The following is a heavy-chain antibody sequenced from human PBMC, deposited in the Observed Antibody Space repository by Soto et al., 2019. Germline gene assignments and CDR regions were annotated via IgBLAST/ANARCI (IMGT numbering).Heavy chain of an antibody. CDR1: GYTFTTYG. D-gene: IGHD3-10*01. CDR3: ARGGFGEFVEYFDY. J-gene: IGHJ4*02. CDR2: ISAYNSNT. V-gene: IGHV1-18*01. Sequence: QVQLVQSGAEVKKPGAAVKVSCKASGYTFTTYGISWVRQAPGQGLEWMGWISAYNSNTNYAQKFQGRVTKPPDTSTNRAYMELKSLRSDDTAIYYCARGGFGEFVEYFDYWGQGTLVTVSS.